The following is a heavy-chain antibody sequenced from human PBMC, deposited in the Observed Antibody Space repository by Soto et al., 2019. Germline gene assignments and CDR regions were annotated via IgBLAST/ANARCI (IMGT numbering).Heavy chain of an antibody. D-gene: IGHD3-22*01. CDR3: AARDYYDSSGYYHYYGMDV. V-gene: IGHV4-39*01. Sequence: QLQLQESGPGLVKPSETLSLTCTVSGGSISRSSFYWGWIRQPSGKGLEWIGSIYYRGNTYYNPSLKSRVTISVDTSKNQFSLKLSSVTAADTAVYYCAARDYYDSSGYYHYYGMDVWGQGTTVTVSS. J-gene: IGHJ6*02. CDR1: GGSISRSSFY. CDR2: IYYRGNT.